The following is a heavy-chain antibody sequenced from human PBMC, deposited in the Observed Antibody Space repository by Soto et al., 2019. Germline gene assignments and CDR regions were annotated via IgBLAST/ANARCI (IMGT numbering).Heavy chain of an antibody. CDR1: GYNFHRYY. CDR3: ARANQMVIYPYDYPMDV. D-gene: IGHD3-22*01. J-gene: IGHJ6*02. CDR2: ISPSTGGA. Sequence: WASVKVSCKASGYNFHRYYLHWVRQAPGARLEWLGRISPSTGGAIYAQKYRGRATLTRDTSISTGYMDLSSLRSDDTAVYYCARANQMVIYPYDYPMDVWGQGTPVTVSS. V-gene: IGHV1-2*06.